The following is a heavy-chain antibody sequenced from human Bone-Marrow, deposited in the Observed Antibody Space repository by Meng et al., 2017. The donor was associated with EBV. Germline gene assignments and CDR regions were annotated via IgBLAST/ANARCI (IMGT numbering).Heavy chain of an antibody. CDR1: GFTFTNYG. CDR3: ASSTPGGRPDY. V-gene: IGHV3-33*01. D-gene: IGHD3-16*01. Sequence: VHLVESGGGVVQPGRALRLSCAAAGFTFTNYGMHWVRQAPGKGLEWVALIWYDGSNEFYADSVKGRFTISRDNSKNTLYLQMNNLRAEDTALYYCASSTPGGRPDYWGQGTLVTVSS. CDR2: IWYDGSNE. J-gene: IGHJ4*02.